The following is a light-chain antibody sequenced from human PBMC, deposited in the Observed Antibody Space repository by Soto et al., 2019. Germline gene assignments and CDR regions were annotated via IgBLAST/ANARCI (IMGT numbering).Light chain of an antibody. V-gene: IGKV1-5*01. Sequence: DIQMTQSPSTLSASIGATVTVACRASQGISNWLAWYQQKPGKAPKLLIFHASSLESGVPSRFSGSGSGTEFTLTISSPQSDDFATYYCQQYSSYPTFGQGTKVDIK. CDR1: QGISNW. CDR3: QQYSSYPT. J-gene: IGKJ1*01. CDR2: HAS.